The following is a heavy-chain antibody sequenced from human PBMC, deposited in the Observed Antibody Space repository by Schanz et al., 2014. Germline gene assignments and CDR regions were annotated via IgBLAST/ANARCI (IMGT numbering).Heavy chain of an antibody. V-gene: IGHV3-53*01. CDR2: IYINSGST. Sequence: EVQLVESGGGLIQPGGSLRLSCAVSGFSVSTNYMSWVRQAPGKGLEWVSSIYINSGSTNYADSVKGRFIISRDSSKNTPFVQMNSLRAEDTDVYLCARDEGRDGYNLAFDVWGQGTLVTVSS. D-gene: IGHD5-12*01. CDR1: GFSVSTNY. J-gene: IGHJ3*01. CDR3: ARDEGRDGYNLAFDV.